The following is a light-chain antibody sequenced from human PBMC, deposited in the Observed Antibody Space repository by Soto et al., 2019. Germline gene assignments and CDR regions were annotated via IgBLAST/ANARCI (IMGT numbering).Light chain of an antibody. J-gene: IGKJ5*01. Sequence: DVVMTQSPLSLSVTPGQSASISCKSSQSLLHITGETLLFWYLQKPGQAPQPLIYEVYTRLPGVPDRFSGSGSGTDFPLDISRLETDDVGIYYCMQSTKLPPTFGQGTRLGIE. V-gene: IGKV2D-29*01. CDR1: QSLLHITGETL. CDR2: EVY. CDR3: MQSTKLPPT.